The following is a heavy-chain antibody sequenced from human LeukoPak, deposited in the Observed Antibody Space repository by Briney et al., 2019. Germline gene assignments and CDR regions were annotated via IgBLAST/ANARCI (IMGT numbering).Heavy chain of an antibody. CDR1: GDSVSSNSAA. J-gene: IGHJ4*02. V-gene: IGHV6-1*01. CDR2: TYYRSKWYF. CDR3: ARSISTGGFRLDY. Sequence: SQTLSLTCAIAGDSVSSNSAASNWIRQSPSRGLEWLGRTYYRSKWYFDYAVSVEGRITINPDTSKNQFSLHLNSLTPEDTAVYYCARSISTGGFRLDYWGQGTLVTVSS. D-gene: IGHD2-2*01.